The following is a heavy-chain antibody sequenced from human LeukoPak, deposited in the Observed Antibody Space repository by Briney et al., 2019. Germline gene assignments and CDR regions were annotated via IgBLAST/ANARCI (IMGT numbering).Heavy chain of an antibody. J-gene: IGHJ6*03. V-gene: IGHV4-34*01. CDR1: GGSFSGYY. CDR3: ARTRSSTSYYYMDV. D-gene: IGHD2-2*01. CDR2: INHSGST. Sequence: SETLSLTCAVYGGSFSGYYWSWIRQPPGKGLDWIGEINHSGSTNYNPSLKSRVTISVDTSKNQFSLKLSSVTAADTAVYYCARTRSSTSYYYMDVWGKGTTVTVSS.